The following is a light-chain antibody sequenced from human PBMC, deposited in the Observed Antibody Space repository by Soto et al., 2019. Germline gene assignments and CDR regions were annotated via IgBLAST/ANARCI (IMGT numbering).Light chain of an antibody. CDR3: PQHGNSPQT. CDR2: AAS. J-gene: IGKJ1*01. CDR1: RSIATY. Sequence: DIQMTQSPSSVSASVGDRVTITCRASRSIATYLNWYQQSPGKAPKVLIYAASTLPSGVPSRFSGSGGATDFTLTITRLEPGDFAVYYCPQHGNSPQTFGQGTKVDIK. V-gene: IGKV1-39*01.